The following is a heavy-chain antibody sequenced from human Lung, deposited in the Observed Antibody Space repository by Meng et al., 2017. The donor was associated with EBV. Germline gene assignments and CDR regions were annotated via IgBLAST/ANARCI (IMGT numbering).Heavy chain of an antibody. Sequence: VRVGDEVKTPGALVKASRNAPGYTNTAYYIHWGRPAPRQGLEWMGRINPNSGDKNYAQNFQGRVTTTRDTSISTAYMELNRLGSDDTAIYYCARSCERSNTSWGWFDSWGQGTLVTVSS. D-gene: IGHD2-2*01. CDR1: GYTNTAYY. J-gene: IGHJ5*01. CDR2: INPNSGDK. CDR3: ARSCERSNTSWGWFDS. V-gene: IGHV1-2*06.